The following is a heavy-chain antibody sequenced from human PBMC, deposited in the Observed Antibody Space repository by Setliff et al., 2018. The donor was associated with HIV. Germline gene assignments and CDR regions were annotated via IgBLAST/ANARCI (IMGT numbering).Heavy chain of an antibody. J-gene: IGHJ4*02. V-gene: IGHV3-23*01. CDR2: INNRGDRT. CDR1: GFFFSRHV. CDR3: VKGGDYNRRGFFDS. Sequence: QPGGSLRLSCEGSGFFFSRHVMSWVRQAPGKGLEWVSGINNRGDRTDYADSVKGRFTISRDNSKNTVDLQMNSLRVEDTALYYCVKGGDYNRRGFFDSWGPGTLVTVSS. D-gene: IGHD4-4*01.